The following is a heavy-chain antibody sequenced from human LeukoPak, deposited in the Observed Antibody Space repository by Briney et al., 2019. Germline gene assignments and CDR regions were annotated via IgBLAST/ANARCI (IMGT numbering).Heavy chain of an antibody. CDR2: ISSSGGYI. CDR1: GFTFSSYR. J-gene: IGHJ1*01. Sequence: GGSLRLSCAASGFTFSSYRMNWVRQAPGGGLEWVASISSSGGYIYYLDSVKGRFTISRDNAENSLYLQMNILRGEDTAVYYCARGEGYCSSTSCYTGYSQQWGQGTLVTVSS. V-gene: IGHV3-21*01. CDR3: ARGEGYCSSTSCYTGYSQQ. D-gene: IGHD2-2*02.